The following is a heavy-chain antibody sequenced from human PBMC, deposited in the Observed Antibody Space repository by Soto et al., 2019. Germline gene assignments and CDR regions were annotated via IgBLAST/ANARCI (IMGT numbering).Heavy chain of an antibody. J-gene: IGHJ3*02. D-gene: IGHD6-6*01. CDR2: ISYDGSNK. CDR3: ARDPSAYGQLPGI. CDR1: GFTFSSYA. Sequence: QVQLVESGGGVVQPGRSLRLYCAASGFTFSSYAMHWVRQAPGKGLEWVAVISYDGSNKYYADSVKGRFTISRDNSKNTLYLQMNSLRAEDTAVYYCARDPSAYGQLPGIWGQGTMVTVSS. V-gene: IGHV3-30-3*01.